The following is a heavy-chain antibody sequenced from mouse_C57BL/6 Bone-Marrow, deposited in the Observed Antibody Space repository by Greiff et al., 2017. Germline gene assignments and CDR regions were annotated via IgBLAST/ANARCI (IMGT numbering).Heavy chain of an antibody. CDR2: INPSNGGT. CDR3: ARSGTTVVEGFAY. D-gene: IGHD1-1*01. CDR1: GYTFTSYW. V-gene: IGHV1-53*01. Sequence: VQLQQSGTELVKPGASVKLSCKASGYTFTSYWMPWVKQRPGQGLEWIGNINPSNGGTNYNEKFKSKATLTVDKSSSTAYMQLSSLTSEDSAVYYCARSGTTVVEGFAYWGQGTLVTVSA. J-gene: IGHJ3*01.